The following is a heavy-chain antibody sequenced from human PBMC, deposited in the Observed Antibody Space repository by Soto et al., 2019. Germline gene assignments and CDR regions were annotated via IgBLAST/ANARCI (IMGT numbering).Heavy chain of an antibody. D-gene: IGHD3-16*01. CDR2: IIPIFGTA. J-gene: IGHJ4*02. V-gene: IGHV1-69*13. CDR3: VRQLGNSAMLIIDS. CDR1: GGSFTYT. Sequence: SVKVSCKASGGSFTYTLSWVRQAPGQGLEWMGGIIPIFGTANYAQKFQGRVTITADESTKTAYMELSTLRSEDTAIYYCVRQLGNSAMLIIDSWGQGTPVTVSS.